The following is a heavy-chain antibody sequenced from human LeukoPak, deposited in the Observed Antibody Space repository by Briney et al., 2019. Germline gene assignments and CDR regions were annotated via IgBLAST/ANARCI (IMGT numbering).Heavy chain of an antibody. D-gene: IGHD3-10*01. CDR2: LNPNSGGT. CDR3: ARSTGSGTNGYDAFDI. Sequence: ASVKVSCKASGYTFIGNYIYWVRQAPGQGLEWMGWLNPNSGGTNYAQKFQGRVTMTRDTSISTAYMELNRLRSDDTAMYYCARSTGSGTNGYDAFDIWGQGTMVTVSS. J-gene: IGHJ3*02. V-gene: IGHV1-2*02. CDR1: GYTFIGNY.